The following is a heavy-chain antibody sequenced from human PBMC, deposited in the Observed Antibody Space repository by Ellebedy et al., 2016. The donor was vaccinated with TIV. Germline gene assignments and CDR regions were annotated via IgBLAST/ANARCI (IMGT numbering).Heavy chain of an antibody. CDR2: VYYSGNT. CDR3: ARHSPAVNSLITLIGPNAFDI. J-gene: IGHJ3*02. D-gene: IGHD3-22*01. V-gene: IGHV4-39*01. Sequence: SETLSLTCTVSGGSLSSYPYYWGWIRQSPGTGLEWIGTVYYSGNTYYNPSLKSRVTISVDTSKNHLSLKLSSVTAADTAVYYCARHSPAVNSLITLIGPNAFDIWGQGTMVTVSS. CDR1: GGSLSSYPYY.